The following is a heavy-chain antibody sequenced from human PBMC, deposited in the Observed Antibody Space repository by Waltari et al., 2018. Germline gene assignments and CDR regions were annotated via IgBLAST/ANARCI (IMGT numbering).Heavy chain of an antibody. J-gene: IGHJ6*03. Sequence: QVQLVQSGAEVKKPGSSVKVSCKASGGTSRSYTISSVRQAPGQGLGWMGRIIPILGIANYAQKFQGRVTITADKSTSAAYMELSSLRSEDTAVYYCARKSYYGSGSYYDYYYYMDVWGKGTTVTVSS. V-gene: IGHV1-69*02. D-gene: IGHD3-10*01. CDR3: ARKSYYGSGSYYDYYYYMDV. CDR2: IIPILGIA. CDR1: GGTSRSYT.